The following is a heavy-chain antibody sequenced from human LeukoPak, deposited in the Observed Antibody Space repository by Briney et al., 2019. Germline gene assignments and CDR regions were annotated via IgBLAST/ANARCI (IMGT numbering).Heavy chain of an antibody. CDR3: ATGQYYDFWSGFDY. CDR2: FDPEDGET. Sequence: VSVKVSCKVSGYTLTELSMHWVRQAPGKGLEWMGGFDPEDGETIYAQKFQGGVTMTEDTSTDTAYMELSSLRSEDTAVYYCATGQYYDFWSGFDYWGQGTLVTVSS. J-gene: IGHJ4*02. CDR1: GYTLTELS. D-gene: IGHD3-3*01. V-gene: IGHV1-24*01.